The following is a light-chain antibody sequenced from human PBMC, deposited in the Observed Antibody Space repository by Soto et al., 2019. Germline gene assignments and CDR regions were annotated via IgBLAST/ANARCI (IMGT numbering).Light chain of an antibody. CDR2: GAS. CDR3: QQYNNSPEYT. CDR1: QSVSSSY. J-gene: IGKJ2*01. V-gene: IGKV3-20*01. Sequence: EIVLTQSPGTLSLSPGERATLSSRASQSVSSSYLAWYQQKPGQAPRLLIYGASNRATGIPDRFSGSGSGTDFTLTISRLEPEDFAVYFCQQYNNSPEYTFGQGTKLEIK.